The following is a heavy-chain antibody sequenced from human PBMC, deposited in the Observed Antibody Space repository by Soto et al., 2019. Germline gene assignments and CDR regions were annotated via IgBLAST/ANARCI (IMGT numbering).Heavy chain of an antibody. D-gene: IGHD2-15*01. CDR3: AKEWEDIVVVVAATLGICGAFDI. CDR2: FDPEDGET. J-gene: IGHJ3*02. CDR1: GYTLTELS. Sequence: ASVKVSCKVSGYTLTELSMHWVRQAPGKGLEWMGGFDPEDGETIYAQKFQGRVTMTEDTSTDTAYMELSSLRSEDTAVYYCAKEWEDIVVVVAATLGICGAFDIWGQGTMVTVSS. V-gene: IGHV1-24*01.